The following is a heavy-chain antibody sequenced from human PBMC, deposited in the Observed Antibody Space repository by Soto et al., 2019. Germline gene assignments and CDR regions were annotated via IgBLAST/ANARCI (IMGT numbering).Heavy chain of an antibody. J-gene: IGHJ4*02. CDR3: AKAQVGYSRSSNFDY. CDR2: ISYDGSNK. CDR1: GFTFSSYG. Sequence: GGSLRLSCAASGFTFSSYGMHWVRQAPGKGLEWVAVISYDGSNKYYADSVKGRFTISRDNSKNTLYLQMNSLRAEDTAVYYCAKAQVGYSRSSNFDYWGQRNLVTVYS. V-gene: IGHV3-30*18. D-gene: IGHD6-6*01.